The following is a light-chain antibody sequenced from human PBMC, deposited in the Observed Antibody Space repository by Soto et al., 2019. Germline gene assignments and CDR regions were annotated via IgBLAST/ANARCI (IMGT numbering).Light chain of an antibody. CDR2: AAS. CDR3: QQSYSTLSLT. CDR1: QSISSY. V-gene: IGKV1-39*01. J-gene: IGKJ4*01. Sequence: DIQMTQSPSSLSASVGDRVTITCRASQSISSYLNWYQQKPGKAPKLLIYAASSLQSGVPSRFSGSGSGTDSTLTISSMQPEDFATYYCQQSYSTLSLTFGGGTKVEIQ.